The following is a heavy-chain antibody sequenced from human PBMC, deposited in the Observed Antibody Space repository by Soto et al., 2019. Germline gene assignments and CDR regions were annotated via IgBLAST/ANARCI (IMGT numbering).Heavy chain of an antibody. Sequence: QVQLQESGPGLVKASETLSLTCTVSGGSTSPYYWSWLRQPPGKGLEWIGFIDYSGGARYNPSLKSRVTMSPDTSENQISLKLSSMTAADTAVYFCVRGRPWELYDYWGQGTLVTVSS. CDR3: VRGRPWELYDY. V-gene: IGHV4-59*01. CDR1: GGSTSPYY. J-gene: IGHJ4*02. CDR2: IDYSGGA. D-gene: IGHD1-7*01.